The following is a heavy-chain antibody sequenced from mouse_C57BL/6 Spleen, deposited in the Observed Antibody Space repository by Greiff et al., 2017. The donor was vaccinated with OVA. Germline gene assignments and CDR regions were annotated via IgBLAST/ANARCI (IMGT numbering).Heavy chain of an antibody. J-gene: IGHJ2*01. CDR2: IDPEDGDT. D-gene: IGHD2-14*01. V-gene: IGHV14-1*01. Sequence: EVQLQQSGAELVRPGASVKLSCTASGFNIKDYYMHWVKQRPEQGLEWIGRIDPEDGDTEYAPKFQGKATMTADTSSNTAYLQLSSLTSEDTAVYYCTTFHPKYRNYFDYWGQGTTLTVSS. CDR1: GFNIKDYY. CDR3: TTFHPKYRNYFDY.